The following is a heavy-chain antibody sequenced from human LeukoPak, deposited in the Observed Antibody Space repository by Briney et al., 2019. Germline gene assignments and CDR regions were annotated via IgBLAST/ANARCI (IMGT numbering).Heavy chain of an antibody. J-gene: IGHJ2*01. CDR1: GYRFVGYW. CDR3: ARRNYVKAPYWYFDL. CDR2: VYPGDSDT. Sequence: GESLKISCKGFGYRFVGYWIGWVRQMPGKGLEWMGSVYPGDSDTRYSPSFQGQVTISADKSISTAYLQWSSLRASDTAMYCCARRNYVKAPYWYFDLWGRGTLVTVSS. D-gene: IGHD1-7*01. V-gene: IGHV5-51*01.